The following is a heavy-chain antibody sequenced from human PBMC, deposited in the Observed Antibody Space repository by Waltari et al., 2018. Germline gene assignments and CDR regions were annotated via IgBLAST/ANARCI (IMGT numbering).Heavy chain of an antibody. D-gene: IGHD5-12*01. CDR1: GYTFTSYD. J-gene: IGHJ4*02. CDR3: ARGLGSSGHGGY. Sequence: QVHLVQSGAEVKKPGASVKVSCKASGYTFTSYDINLVRQATGQGPEWMGWMNPNSGNTGYAQKFQGRVTMTRNTSISTAYMELSSLRAEDTAVYYCARGLGSSGHGGYWGQGTLVTVSS. V-gene: IGHV1-8*01. CDR2: MNPNSGNT.